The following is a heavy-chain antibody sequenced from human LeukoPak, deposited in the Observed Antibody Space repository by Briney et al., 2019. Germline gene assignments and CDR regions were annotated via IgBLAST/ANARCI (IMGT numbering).Heavy chain of an antibody. J-gene: IGHJ3*01. Sequence: PGGSLRLSCQFSGFTFSSYAMIWVRQAPGKGLEWISGISNDGVRTFYADAVEGRFTISRDNSKNTLHLQMNSLRVEDTAIYYCAKQKLAVIVSQGFDVWGQGTMVTVSS. CDR2: ISNDGVRT. CDR1: GFTFSSYA. CDR3: AKQKLAVIVSQGFDV. V-gene: IGHV3-23*01. D-gene: IGHD2-15*01.